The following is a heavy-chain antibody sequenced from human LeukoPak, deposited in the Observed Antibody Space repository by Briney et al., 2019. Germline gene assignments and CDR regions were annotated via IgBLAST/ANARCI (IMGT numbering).Heavy chain of an antibody. Sequence: GGSLRLSCAASGFTFSSHAMTWVRQAPGKGLEWVSTITGSGGSIDYADSVKGRFTISRDNSKNTLYLQMNSLRAEDTAIYYGAKFPQWPLRFFDYWGQGILVIVSS. D-gene: IGHD6-19*01. V-gene: IGHV3-23*01. CDR2: ITGSGGSI. CDR3: AKFPQWPLRFFDY. J-gene: IGHJ4*02. CDR1: GFTFSSHA.